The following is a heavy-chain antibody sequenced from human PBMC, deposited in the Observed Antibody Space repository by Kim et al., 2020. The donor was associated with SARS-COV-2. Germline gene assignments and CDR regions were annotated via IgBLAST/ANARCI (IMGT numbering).Heavy chain of an antibody. Sequence: RGSLRLSCAASGFTFSNYWMTWVRQAPGKGLEWVATIKGDGSEKYSANSLEGRFTISRDNPRTSLFLHLNSLRAEDTAVYYCVRNRIDYWGQGTLVTVSS. CDR3: VRNRIDY. V-gene: IGHV3-7*01. CDR2: IKGDGSEK. J-gene: IGHJ4*02. CDR1: GFTFSNYW.